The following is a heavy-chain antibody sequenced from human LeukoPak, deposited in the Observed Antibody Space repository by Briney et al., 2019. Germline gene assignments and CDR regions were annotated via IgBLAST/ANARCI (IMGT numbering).Heavy chain of an antibody. J-gene: IGHJ4*02. Sequence: ASVKVSCKASGYTFTSYGISWVRQAPGQGLEWMGWISAYNGNTNYAQNLQGRVTMTTDTSTNTAYMELRSLTSDDTAVYYCARVGSDCSDGNCYWGQGTLVTVSS. D-gene: IGHD2-15*01. CDR1: GYTFTSYG. CDR2: ISAYNGNT. CDR3: ARVGSDCSDGNCY. V-gene: IGHV1-18*01.